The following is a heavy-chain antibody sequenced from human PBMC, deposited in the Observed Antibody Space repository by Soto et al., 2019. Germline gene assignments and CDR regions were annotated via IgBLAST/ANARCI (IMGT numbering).Heavy chain of an antibody. J-gene: IGHJ6*02. Sequence: PGESLKISCKGSGYSFTSYWISWVRQMPGKGLEWMGRIDPSDSYTNYSPSFQGHVTISADKSISTAYLQWSSLKASDTAMYYCAREVPAAQLWFGESTHGMDVWGQGTTVTVSS. CDR3: AREVPAAQLWFGESTHGMDV. CDR2: IDPSDSYT. D-gene: IGHD3-10*01. CDR1: GYSFTSYW. V-gene: IGHV5-10-1*01.